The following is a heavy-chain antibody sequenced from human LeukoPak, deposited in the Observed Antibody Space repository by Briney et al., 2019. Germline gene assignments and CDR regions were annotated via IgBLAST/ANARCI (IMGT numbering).Heavy chain of an antibody. D-gene: IGHD5-18*01. V-gene: IGHV4-34*01. CDR1: GGSFSGYY. J-gene: IGHJ6*02. Sequence: PSETLSLTCAVYGGSFSGYYWSWVRQPPGKGLEWIGEINHSGSTYYNPSLKSRVTISVDTSKNQFSLKLSSVTAADTAVYYCARVGIQLWFDYYYGMDVWGQGTTVTVSS. CDR2: INHSGST. CDR3: ARVGIQLWFDYYYGMDV.